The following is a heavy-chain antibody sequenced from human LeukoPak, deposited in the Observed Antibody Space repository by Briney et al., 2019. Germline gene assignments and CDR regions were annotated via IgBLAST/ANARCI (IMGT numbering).Heavy chain of an antibody. CDR3: ARDLIIGIAAANYYYYYGMDV. Sequence: GGSLRLSCAASGFTFSSYWMSWVRQAPGKGLEWVANIKQDGSEKYYVDSVKGRFTISRDNAKNSLYLQMNSLRAEDTAVYYCARDLIIGIAAANYYYYYGMDVWGQGTTATVSS. V-gene: IGHV3-7*01. CDR1: GFTFSSYW. J-gene: IGHJ6*02. D-gene: IGHD6-13*01. CDR2: IKQDGSEK.